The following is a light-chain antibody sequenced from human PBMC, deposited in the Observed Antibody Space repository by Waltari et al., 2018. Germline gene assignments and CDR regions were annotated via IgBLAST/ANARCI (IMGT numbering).Light chain of an antibody. CDR3: QSYDSSLSGVV. CDR2: GNN. Sequence: QSVLTQPPSVSGAPGQRVTISCTGSSSNIGAPYDVHWYRHLPGTAPRLLIYGNNHRPAGVPDRFSCSKSGTSASLAFTGLQAEDEADYYCQSYDSSLSGVVFGGGTKLTVL. J-gene: IGLJ2*01. V-gene: IGLV1-40*01. CDR1: SSNIGAPYD.